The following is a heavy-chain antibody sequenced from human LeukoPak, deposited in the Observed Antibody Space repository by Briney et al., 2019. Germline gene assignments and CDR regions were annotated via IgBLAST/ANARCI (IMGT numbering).Heavy chain of an antibody. CDR3: AREYDYSNFGYYFDY. D-gene: IGHD4-11*01. V-gene: IGHV3-7*01. Sequence: GGSLRLSCAASGFTFSSYWMSWVRQAPGKGLEWVANIKQDGSEKYYVDSVKGRFTISRDNAKNSLYLQMNSLRAEDTAVYYCAREYDYSNFGYYFDYWGQGTLVTVSS. CDR1: GFTFSSYW. CDR2: IKQDGSEK. J-gene: IGHJ4*02.